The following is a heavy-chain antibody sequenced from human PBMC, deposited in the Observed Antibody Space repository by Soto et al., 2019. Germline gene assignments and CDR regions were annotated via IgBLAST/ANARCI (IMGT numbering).Heavy chain of an antibody. J-gene: IGHJ5*02. Sequence: QVQLVESGGGVVQPGRSLRLSCAASGFTFSSYGMHWVRQAPGKGLEWVAVIWYDGSNKYYADSVKGRFTISRDNSKNTLYLQMNSLRAEDTAVYYCARDNRSSWYGQTTWFDPWGQGTLVTVSS. D-gene: IGHD6-13*01. CDR1: GFTFSSYG. CDR3: ARDNRSSWYGQTTWFDP. V-gene: IGHV3-33*01. CDR2: IWYDGSNK.